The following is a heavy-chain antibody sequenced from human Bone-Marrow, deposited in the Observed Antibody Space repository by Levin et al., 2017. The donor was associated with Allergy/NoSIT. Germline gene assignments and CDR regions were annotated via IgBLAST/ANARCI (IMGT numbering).Heavy chain of an antibody. V-gene: IGHV1-69*13. CDR1: GVTSSHYA. J-gene: IGHJ4*02. Sequence: AASVKVSCKASGVTSSHYAITWVRQAPGQGLEWMGGIFPIFGPASYAQKFQGRVTIVADESTSTSYMELNSLEFEDTAVYYCARDGVGAANFDYWGQGTLVIVSS. CDR2: IFPIFGPA. CDR3: ARDGVGAANFDY. D-gene: IGHD1-26*01.